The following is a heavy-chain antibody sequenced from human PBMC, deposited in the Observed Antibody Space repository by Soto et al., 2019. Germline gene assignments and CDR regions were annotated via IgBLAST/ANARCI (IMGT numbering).Heavy chain of an antibody. V-gene: IGHV1-3*01. D-gene: IGHD2-15*01. Sequence: QVQLVQSGAEVKKPGASVKVSCKASGYTFTSYAMHWVRQAPGQRLEWTGWINAGNGNTKYSQKFQGRVTITRDTSASTAYMELSSLRSEDTAVYYCARDCSGGSCYLHFDYWGQGTLVTVSS. CDR1: GYTFTSYA. CDR2: INAGNGNT. CDR3: ARDCSGGSCYLHFDY. J-gene: IGHJ4*02.